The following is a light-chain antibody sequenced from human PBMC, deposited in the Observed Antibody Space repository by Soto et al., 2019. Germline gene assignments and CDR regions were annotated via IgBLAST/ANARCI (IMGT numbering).Light chain of an antibody. V-gene: IGKV3-20*01. J-gene: IGKJ4*02. CDR2: AAS. Sequence: EIVLTQSPGTLSLSPGERATLSCRASQTIRGDFLAWYQQRPGQSPRLLISAASNRATGIPDRFSASGSGTDFTLNIRRLEAEDFAVYCCQRCGTSPLTFGGGTKGEMK. CDR3: QRCGTSPLT. CDR1: QTIRGDF.